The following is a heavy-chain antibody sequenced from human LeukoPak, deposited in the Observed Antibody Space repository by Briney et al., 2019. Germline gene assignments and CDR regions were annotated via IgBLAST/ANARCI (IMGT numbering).Heavy chain of an antibody. CDR2: LSYSGST. CDR1: GGSISSYY. CDR3: ARHDSSGYYN. J-gene: IGHJ4*02. V-gene: IGHV4-59*01. D-gene: IGHD3-22*01. Sequence: PSETPSLTCSVSGGSISSYYWSWIRQPPGKGLEWIGYLSYSGSTNYSPSLKSRVTISLDTSKNQFSLKLISVTAADTAVYYCARHDSSGYYNWGQGMLVTVSS.